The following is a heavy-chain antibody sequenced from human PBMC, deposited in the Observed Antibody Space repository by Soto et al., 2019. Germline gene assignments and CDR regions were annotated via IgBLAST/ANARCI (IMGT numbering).Heavy chain of an antibody. CDR2: IYYSGST. D-gene: IGHD3-3*01. CDR3: AGAQSHESLTIFGVVTSYYFDY. Sequence: QLQLQESGPGLVKPSETLSLTCTVSGGSISSSSYYWGWIRQPPGKGLEWIGSIYYSGSTYYNPSLKSRVTISVDTSKNQFSLKLSSVTAADTAVYYCAGAQSHESLTIFGVVTSYYFDYWGQGTLVTVSS. J-gene: IGHJ4*02. V-gene: IGHV4-39*01. CDR1: GGSISSSSYY.